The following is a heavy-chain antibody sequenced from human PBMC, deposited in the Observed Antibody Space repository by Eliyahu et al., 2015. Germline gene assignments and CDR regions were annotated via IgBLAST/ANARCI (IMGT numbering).Heavy chain of an antibody. J-gene: IGHJ4*02. Sequence: SCTVXGLTFNREGMXWVRQAPGKGLEWVAXINTVGDYIYYAKSLKGRFTISRDNNKNSLYLQMNSLRGDDTAVYYCARQLVGTSHGADYRGQGTLVTVSS. CDR2: INTVGDYI. CDR3: ARQLVGTSHGADY. CDR1: GLTFNREG. D-gene: IGHD1-26*01. V-gene: IGHV3-21*01.